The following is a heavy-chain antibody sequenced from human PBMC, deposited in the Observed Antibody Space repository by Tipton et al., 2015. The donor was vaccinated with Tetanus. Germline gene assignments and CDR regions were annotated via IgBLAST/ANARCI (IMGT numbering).Heavy chain of an antibody. CDR3: ARESPPLVPPRRFDP. J-gene: IGHJ5*02. CDR2: ISYDGSHE. D-gene: IGHD1-26*01. Sequence: SLRLSCAASGFTFNNYAMHWFRQAPGKGLEWLTVISYDGSHEIHADSVKGRFIISRDNSKNTLYLQMNNLRSEDTAHYFCARESPPLVPPRRFDPWGQGALVTVPQ. V-gene: IGHV3-30-3*01. CDR1: GFTFNNYA.